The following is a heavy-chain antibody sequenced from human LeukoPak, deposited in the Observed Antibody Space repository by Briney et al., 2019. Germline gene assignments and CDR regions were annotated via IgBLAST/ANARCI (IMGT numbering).Heavy chain of an antibody. CDR1: GYTFTSYD. Sequence: ASVKVSCKASGYTFTSYDINWVRQATGQGHEWMGWMNPNSGNTGYAQKFQGRVTITRNTSISTAYMELSSLRSEDTAVYYCAREGVGASLVGEAAFDIWGQGTMVTVSS. CDR2: MNPNSGNT. J-gene: IGHJ3*02. V-gene: IGHV1-8*03. CDR3: AREGVGASLVGEAAFDI. D-gene: IGHD1-26*01.